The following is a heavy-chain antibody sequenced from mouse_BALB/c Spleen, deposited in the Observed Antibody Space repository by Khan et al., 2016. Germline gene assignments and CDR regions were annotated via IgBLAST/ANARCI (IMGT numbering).Heavy chain of an antibody. Sequence: QIQLVQSGPELKKPGETVKISCQASEYTFTNYGMNWVKQAPGKGLKWMGWLNTNTGEPTYAEEFKGRFAFSLEASASTASLQINNLKNEDSATYFCARTSDYPHHAIDCWRQGSSGTVS. V-gene: IGHV9-3*02. CDR2: LNTNTGEP. D-gene: IGHD2-13*01. CDR1: EYTFTNYG. CDR3: ARTSDYPHHAIDC. J-gene: IGHJ4*01.